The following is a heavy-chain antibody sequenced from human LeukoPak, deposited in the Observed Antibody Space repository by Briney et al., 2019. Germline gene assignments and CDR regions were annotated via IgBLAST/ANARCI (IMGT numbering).Heavy chain of an antibody. Sequence: ASVKDSCKASGGTFSSYAISWVRQAPGQGLEWMGRIMPILGIANYAQKFQGRVTITADKSTSTAYMELSSLRSEDTAVYYCASQYSGSYSRQFDYWGQGTLVTVSS. D-gene: IGHD1-26*01. CDR3: ASQYSGSYSRQFDY. J-gene: IGHJ4*02. V-gene: IGHV1-69*04. CDR1: GGTFSSYA. CDR2: IMPILGIA.